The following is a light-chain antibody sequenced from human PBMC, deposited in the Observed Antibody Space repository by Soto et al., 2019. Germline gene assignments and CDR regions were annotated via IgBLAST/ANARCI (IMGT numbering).Light chain of an antibody. V-gene: IGLV2-14*03. CDR3: SSYTSRSTVV. CDR1: SSDVGAYNY. J-gene: IGLJ2*01. Sequence: QSALTQPASVSGSPGQSIAISCSGTSSDVGAYNYVSWYQQHPGKAPKLMIYDVNNRPSGVSDRFSGSKSGNTASLTLSGLQAEDEADYYCSSYTSRSTVVFGGGTKLTVL. CDR2: DVN.